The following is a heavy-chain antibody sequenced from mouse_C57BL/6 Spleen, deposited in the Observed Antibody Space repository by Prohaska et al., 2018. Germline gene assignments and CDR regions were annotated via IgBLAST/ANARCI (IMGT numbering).Heavy chain of an antibody. J-gene: IGHJ2*01. CDR3: ARDEVLRPGFDY. CDR1: GFTFSSYA. Sequence: EVQLVESGGGLVKPGGSLKLSCAASGFTFSSYAMSWVRQTPEKRLEWVATISDGGSYTYYPDNVKGRFTISRDNAKNNLYLQMSHLKSEDTAMYYCARDEVLRPGFDYWGQGTTLTVSS. CDR2: ISDGGSYT. V-gene: IGHV5-4*01. D-gene: IGHD1-1*01.